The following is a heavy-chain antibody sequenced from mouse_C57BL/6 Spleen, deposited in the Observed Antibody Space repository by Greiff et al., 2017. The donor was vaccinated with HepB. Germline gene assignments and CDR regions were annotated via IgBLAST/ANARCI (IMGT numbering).Heavy chain of an antibody. D-gene: IGHD1-1*01. J-gene: IGHJ2*01. V-gene: IGHV1-69*01. CDR3: ARGGTTVVGGFDD. CDR1: GYTFTSYW. Sequence: QVQLQQPGAELVMPGASVKLSCKASGYTFTSYWMHWVKQRPGQGLEWIGEIDPSDSYTNYNQKFKGKSTLTVDKSSSTAYMQLSSLTSEDSAVYYCARGGTTVVGGFDDWGQGTTLTVSS. CDR2: IDPSDSYT.